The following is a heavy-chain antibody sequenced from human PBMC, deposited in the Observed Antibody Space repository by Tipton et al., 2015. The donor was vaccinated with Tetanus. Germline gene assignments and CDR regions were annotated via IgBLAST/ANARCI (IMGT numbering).Heavy chain of an antibody. J-gene: IGHJ4*02. CDR3: TRANHEFPKKGPFDS. CDR2: ISDSGLT. CDR1: GASLRSGDYN. V-gene: IGHV4-61*08. Sequence: TLSLTCAVYGASLRSGDYNWSWIRQPPGKGLEWLAYISDSGLTNSNYFLKSRITISRDTSRNQFSLKLTSVTAADTAVYYCTRANHEFPKKGPFDSWGQGTLVIVS. D-gene: IGHD3-10*01.